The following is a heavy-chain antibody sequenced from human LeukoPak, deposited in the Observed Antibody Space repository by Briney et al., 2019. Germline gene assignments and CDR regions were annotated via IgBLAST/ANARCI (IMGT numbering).Heavy chain of an antibody. J-gene: IGHJ4*02. D-gene: IGHD6-19*01. V-gene: IGHV3-7*01. CDR3: AREQWLASDY. CDR2: IKQDGSEK. CDR1: GFTFSSYA. Sequence: GGSLRLSCAASGFTFSSYAMSWVRQAPGKGLEWVANIKQDGSEKYYVDSVKGRFTISRDNAKNSLYLQMNSLRAEDTAVYYCAREQWLASDYWGQGTLVTVSS.